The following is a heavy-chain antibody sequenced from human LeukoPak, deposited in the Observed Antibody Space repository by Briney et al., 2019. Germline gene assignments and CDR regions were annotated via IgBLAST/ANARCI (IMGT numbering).Heavy chain of an antibody. V-gene: IGHV1-69*05. CDR3: ARMYYYDSSGSAEGGFDY. D-gene: IGHD3-22*01. Sequence: ASVNVSCKASGYTFTSYGISWVRQAPGQGLEWMGGIIPIFGTANYAQKFQVRVTITTDESTSTAYMELSSLRSEDTAVYYCARMYYYDSSGSAEGGFDYWGQGTLVTVSS. CDR2: IIPIFGTA. J-gene: IGHJ4*02. CDR1: GYTFTSYG.